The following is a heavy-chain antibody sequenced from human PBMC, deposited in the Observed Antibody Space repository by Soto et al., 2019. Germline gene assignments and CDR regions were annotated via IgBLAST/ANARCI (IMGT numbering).Heavy chain of an antibody. J-gene: IGHJ4*02. CDR1: GDSISSGDYY. V-gene: IGHV4-30-4*01. CDR3: ARDVKRYTSPPGPLEY. D-gene: IGHD2-2*02. Sequence: PSETLSLTCTVSGDSISSGDYYWSWIRQPPGKGLEWIGCIYYSGNTYYNPSLKSRFSISVDTSKNQFSLKLSSVTAADTAVYYCARDVKRYTSPPGPLEYWGLGTPVTVAS. CDR2: IYYSGNT.